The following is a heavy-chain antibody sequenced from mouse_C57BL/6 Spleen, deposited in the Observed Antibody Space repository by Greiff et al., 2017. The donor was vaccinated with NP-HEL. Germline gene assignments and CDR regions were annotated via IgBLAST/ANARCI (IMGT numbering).Heavy chain of an antibody. CDR3: ARGKNYYGSSYRAMDY. CDR2: ILPGSGST. J-gene: IGHJ4*01. CDR1: GYTFTGYW. Sequence: VQLQQSGAELMKPGASVKLSCKATGYTFTGYWIEWVKQRPGHGLEWIGEILPGSGSTNYNEKVKGKATFTADTSSNTAYMQLSSLTTEDYAIYYCARGKNYYGSSYRAMDYWGQGTSVTVSS. V-gene: IGHV1-9*01. D-gene: IGHD1-1*01.